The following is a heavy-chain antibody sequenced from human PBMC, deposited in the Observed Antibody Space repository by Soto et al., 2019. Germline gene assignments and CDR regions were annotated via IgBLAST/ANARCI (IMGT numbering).Heavy chain of an antibody. V-gene: IGHV3-21*06. D-gene: IGHD2-2*01. CDR2: ISSSSSYI. Sequence: EVQLVESGGGLVQPGGSLRLSCVASGFTFSSYSMNWVRQAPGKGLEWVASISSSSSYIYYADSVKDRFTISRDNAKYLLYLQMNSQRDADSAVYYCARYCSRTSCSVGGFDDWGQGTLVTVSS. CDR1: GFTFSSYS. CDR3: ARYCSRTSCSVGGFDD. J-gene: IGHJ4*02.